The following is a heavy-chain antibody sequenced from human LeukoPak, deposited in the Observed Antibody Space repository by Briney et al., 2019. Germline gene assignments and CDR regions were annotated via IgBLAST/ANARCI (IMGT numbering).Heavy chain of an antibody. D-gene: IGHD2-15*01. CDR3: ARVSGGSGFPQLPLDW. V-gene: IGHV3-23*01. CDR2: ISGSGGSDPI. CDR1: GFTFINDA. Sequence: GGSLRLSCADSGFTFINDAMNCVRQAPGKGLEWVSVISGSGGSDPIYYADSVKGRFTISRDNSKNTLYLQMNSLRADDTAIYYCARVSGGSGFPQLPLDWWGQGTLVSASS. J-gene: IGHJ4*02.